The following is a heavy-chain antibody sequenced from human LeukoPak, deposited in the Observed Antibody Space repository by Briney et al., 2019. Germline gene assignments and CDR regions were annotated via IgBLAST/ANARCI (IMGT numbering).Heavy chain of an antibody. J-gene: IGHJ6*02. CDR2: ITWNSGST. D-gene: IGHD5-18*01. Sequence: GGSLRLSCASSGFTFDDYAMNWVRQAPGKGLEWVSGITWNSGSTGYADSVKGRFTISRDNAKNSLYLQMNSLRAEDTALYYCAKDTRYSYGYGMDVWGQGTTVTVSS. CDR1: GFTFDDYA. CDR3: AKDTRYSYGYGMDV. V-gene: IGHV3-9*01.